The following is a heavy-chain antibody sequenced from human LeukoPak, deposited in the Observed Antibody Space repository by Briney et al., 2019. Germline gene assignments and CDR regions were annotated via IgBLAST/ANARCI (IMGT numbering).Heavy chain of an antibody. D-gene: IGHD4-17*01. J-gene: IGHJ4*02. Sequence: HPGGSLRLSCAASGFTFSSYEMNWVREAPWKGLEWVSYITTSGRTIYYADSVKGRFTISRDNAKNSLYLQMNSLRAEDTAVYYCARGEDYGTNSFDYWGQGTLVTVSS. CDR2: ITTSGRTI. CDR1: GFTFSSYE. V-gene: IGHV3-48*03. CDR3: ARGEDYGTNSFDY.